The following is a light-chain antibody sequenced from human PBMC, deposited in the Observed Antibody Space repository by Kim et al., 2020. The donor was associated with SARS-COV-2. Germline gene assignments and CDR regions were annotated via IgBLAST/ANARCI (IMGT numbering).Light chain of an antibody. CDR1: QSISSW. J-gene: IGKJ2*01. CDR3: QQYNNYLYT. V-gene: IGKV1-5*03. CDR2: KAS. Sequence: DIQMTQSPSTLSASVGDRVTITCRASQSISSWLAWYQQKPGKAPNLLIYKASTLESGVPSRFSGSGSGTEFTLTISSLQPDDFATYYCQQYNNYLYTFGKGPKLEI.